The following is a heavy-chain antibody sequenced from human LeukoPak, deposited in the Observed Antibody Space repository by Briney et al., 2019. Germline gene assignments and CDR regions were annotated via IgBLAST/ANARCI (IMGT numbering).Heavy chain of an antibody. CDR1: GFTFSDYY. CDR2: ISSSGSTI. V-gene: IGHV3-11*04. Sequence: GGSLRLSCAASGFTFSDYYMSWLRQAPGKGLEWVSYISSSGSTIYYADSVKGRFTISRDNAKNSLYLQMNSLRAEDTAVYYCARDIAAAGTNHFDYWGQGTLVTVSS. CDR3: ARDIAAAGTNHFDY. J-gene: IGHJ4*02. D-gene: IGHD6-13*01.